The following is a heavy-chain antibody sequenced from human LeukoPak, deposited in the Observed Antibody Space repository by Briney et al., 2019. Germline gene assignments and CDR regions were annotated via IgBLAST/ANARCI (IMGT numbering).Heavy chain of an antibody. CDR2: IVDTGDGT. D-gene: IGHD4/OR15-4a*01. CDR1: GFTCSRYA. CDR3: AKERGHPLPNYHMDV. Sequence: PGGSLRLSCAASGFTCSRYAMSWVRQAPGKGLVWVSTIVDTGDGTFYADFVRGRFTISRDSSKNTLYLQMNSLRADDTAVYYCAKERGHPLPNYHMDVWGKGTTVTVSS. J-gene: IGHJ6*03. V-gene: IGHV3-23*01.